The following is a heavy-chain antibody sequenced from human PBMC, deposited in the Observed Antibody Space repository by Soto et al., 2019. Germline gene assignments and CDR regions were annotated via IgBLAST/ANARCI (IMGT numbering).Heavy chain of an antibody. CDR3: ARRIVVAGYYYYGMDV. V-gene: IGHV4-39*01. D-gene: IGHD6-19*01. CDR1: GGSISSSSYY. Sequence: PSETLSLTCTVSGGSISSSSYYWGWIRQPPGKWLEWIGSIYYSGSTYYNPSLKSRVTISVDTSKNQFSLKLSSVTAADTAVYYCARRIVVAGYYYYGMDVWGQGTTVTVYS. J-gene: IGHJ6*02. CDR2: IYYSGST.